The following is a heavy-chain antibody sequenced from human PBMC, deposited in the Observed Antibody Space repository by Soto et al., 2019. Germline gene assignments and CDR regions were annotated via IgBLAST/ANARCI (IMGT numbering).Heavy chain of an antibody. CDR2: IYHSGRS. Sequence: PSETLSLTCTGSGLSITRYYCSWIRQPTGKGLEWIGYIYHSGRSNSNPSLKSRVTISVDTSKNQFSLNLSSVTAADTALYYCARDPPLLYSNWGQRTLVTVS. D-gene: IGHD6-13*01. V-gene: IGHV4-59*01. CDR3: ARDPPLLYSN. CDR1: GLSITRYY. J-gene: IGHJ4*02.